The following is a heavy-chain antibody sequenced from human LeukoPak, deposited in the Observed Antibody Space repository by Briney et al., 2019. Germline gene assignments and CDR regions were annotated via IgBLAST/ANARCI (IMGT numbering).Heavy chain of an antibody. CDR3: AKDSGRYCSSTSCFFFDY. D-gene: IGHD2-2*01. CDR2: ISGSGGST. Sequence: GSLRLSCAASGFTFSTYAMSWVRRAPGKGLEWVSTISGSGGSTYYADSVKGRFTISRDNSKNTLYLQMNSLRAEDTAVYYCAKDSGRYCSSTSCFFFDYWGQRTLVTVSS. CDR1: GFTFSTYA. J-gene: IGHJ4*02. V-gene: IGHV3-23*01.